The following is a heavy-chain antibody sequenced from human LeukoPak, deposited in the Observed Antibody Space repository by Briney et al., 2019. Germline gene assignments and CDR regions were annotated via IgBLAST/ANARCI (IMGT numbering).Heavy chain of an antibody. D-gene: IGHD3-22*01. Sequence: PGESLKTSCKGSGYSFTSYWIGWVRQMPGKGLEWMGIIYPGDSDTRYSPSFQGQVTISADKSISTAYLQWSSLKASDTAMYYCARWSVGYYYDSSGYRDAFDIWGLGTMVTVSS. J-gene: IGHJ3*02. CDR2: IYPGDSDT. CDR3: ARWSVGYYYDSSGYRDAFDI. CDR1: GYSFTSYW. V-gene: IGHV5-51*01.